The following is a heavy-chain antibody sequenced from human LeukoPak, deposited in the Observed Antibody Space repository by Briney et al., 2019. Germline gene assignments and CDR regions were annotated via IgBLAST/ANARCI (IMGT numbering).Heavy chain of an antibody. J-gene: IGHJ4*02. CDR2: IYYSGST. CDR3: ARESRGYVVSAAVNYFDY. Sequence: PSQTLSLTCTVCGGSISSGDYYWSWIRQPPGKGLEWIGYIYYSGSTYYNPSLKSRVTISVDTSKNQFSLKLSSVTAADTAVYYCARESRGYVVSAAVNYFDYWGQGTLVTVSS. V-gene: IGHV4-30-4*08. D-gene: IGHD2-2*01. CDR1: GGSISSGDYY.